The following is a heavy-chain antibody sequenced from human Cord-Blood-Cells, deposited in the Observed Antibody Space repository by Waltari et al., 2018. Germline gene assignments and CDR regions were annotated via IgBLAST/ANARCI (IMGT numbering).Heavy chain of an antibody. CDR1: GFTFSSYA. D-gene: IGHD1-1*01. CDR2: ISYDGSNK. J-gene: IGHJ3*02. Sequence: QVQLVESGGGVVQPGRSLRLSCAASGFTFSSYAMHWVRQAPGKGLEGVAVISYDGSNKYYADSVKGRFTISRDNSKNTLYLQMNSLRAEDTAVYYCARERRGGPNAFDIWGQGTMVTVSS. V-gene: IGHV3-30-3*01. CDR3: ARERRGGPNAFDI.